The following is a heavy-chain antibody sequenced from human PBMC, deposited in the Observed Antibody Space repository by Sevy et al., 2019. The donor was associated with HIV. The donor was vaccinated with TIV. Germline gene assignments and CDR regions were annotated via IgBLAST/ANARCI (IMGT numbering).Heavy chain of an antibody. CDR2: INPNTGKT. J-gene: IGHJ4*02. CDR3: SRRAFNDY. CDR1: GYTFTSYE. V-gene: IGHV1-8*01. Sequence: ASVKVSCETSGYTFTSYEINWVRLVSGQGLEYMGWINPNTGKTGYVQKFQGRFTMTVDTSKTTAYMELSNLKPDDTAMYYCSRRAFNDYWGQGTLFTVSS.